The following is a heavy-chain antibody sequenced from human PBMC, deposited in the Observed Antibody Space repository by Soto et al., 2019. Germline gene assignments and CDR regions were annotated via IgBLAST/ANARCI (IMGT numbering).Heavy chain of an antibody. D-gene: IGHD3-9*01. Sequence: QVQLQESGPGLVKPSQTLSLTCTVSGGSISSGGYYWSWIRQHPGKGLEWVGYIYYSGSTYYNPSIKSRVNISVNTSKNQSSQERSSVTAADTAVYYCANVNYDILTGYYGAWFDHWGQGTLVTVSS. V-gene: IGHV4-31*03. CDR2: IYYSGST. CDR3: ANVNYDILTGYYGAWFDH. CDR1: GGSISSGGYY. J-gene: IGHJ5*02.